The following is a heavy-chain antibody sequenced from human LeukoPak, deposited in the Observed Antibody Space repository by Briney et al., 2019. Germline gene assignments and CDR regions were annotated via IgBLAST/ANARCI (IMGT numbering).Heavy chain of an antibody. V-gene: IGHV3-15*04. D-gene: IGHD1-7*01. Sequence: GSLRLSCAASGFTFNYAWMSWVRQVPGKGLEWVGQTVSEIDGGTTDYATPVKGRFTISRDDSKSALYLQMNSLKIEDTAVYYCTTDEDWNYARKDVWGQGATVIVSS. CDR3: TTDEDWNYARKDV. CDR2: TVSEIDGGTT. J-gene: IGHJ6*02. CDR1: GFTFNYAW.